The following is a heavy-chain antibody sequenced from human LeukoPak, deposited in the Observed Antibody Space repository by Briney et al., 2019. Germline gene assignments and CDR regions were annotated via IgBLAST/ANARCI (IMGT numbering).Heavy chain of an antibody. D-gene: IGHD3-10*01. CDR3: ARDTMVRGVNPPYHFDY. Sequence: GGSLRLSCAASGFTFSSYEMNWVRQAPGKGLEWVLYISSSGSTIYYADSVKGRFTISRDNAKNSLYLQMNTLRDEDTAVYYCARDTMVRGVNPPYHFDYWGQGTLVTVSP. V-gene: IGHV3-48*03. J-gene: IGHJ4*02. CDR2: ISSSGSTI. CDR1: GFTFSSYE.